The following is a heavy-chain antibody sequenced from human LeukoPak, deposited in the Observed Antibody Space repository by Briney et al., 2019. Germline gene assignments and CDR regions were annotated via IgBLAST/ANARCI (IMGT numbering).Heavy chain of an antibody. CDR3: ASPGSGRHAFDI. V-gene: IGHV4-34*01. CDR2: INHSGST. D-gene: IGHD3-10*01. CDR1: GGSFSGYY. Sequence: TSETLSLACAVYGGSFSGYYWSWIRQPPGKGLEWIGEINHSGSTNYNPSLKRRVTISVDTSKNQFSLKLSSVTAADTAVYYCASPGSGRHAFDIWGQGTMVTVSS. J-gene: IGHJ3*02.